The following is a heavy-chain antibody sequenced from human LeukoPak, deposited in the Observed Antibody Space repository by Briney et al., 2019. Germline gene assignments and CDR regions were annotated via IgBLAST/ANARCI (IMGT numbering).Heavy chain of an antibody. V-gene: IGHV3-23*01. CDR3: AKASGGIDPFDP. CDR2: ISGSGDKT. Sequence: GGSLRLSCAASGFTFSRSTMGWVRLAPGKGLDWVSSISGSGDKTYYPDSVKGRFTISRDNFKNTLYLQMTSLGAEDTAVYFCAKASGGIDPFDPWGQGTLVTVSS. D-gene: IGHD2-15*01. J-gene: IGHJ5*02. CDR1: GFTFSRST.